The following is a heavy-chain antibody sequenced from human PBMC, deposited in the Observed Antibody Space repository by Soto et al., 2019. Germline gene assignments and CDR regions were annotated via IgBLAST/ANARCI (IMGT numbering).Heavy chain of an antibody. D-gene: IGHD3-22*01. J-gene: IGHJ3*01. CDR1: GDSIISYF. CDR2: MFHSGRT. Sequence: SETLSLTCTFSGDSIISYFWTWIRQPPGKALEWIGYMFHSGRTNYNPSLTSRVTMSADTSNNQFSLTLTSVTAADTAVYYCAKAVKYYDSTGYDAFAVWGQGIMVTVSS. CDR3: AKAVKYYDSTGYDAFAV. V-gene: IGHV4-59*01.